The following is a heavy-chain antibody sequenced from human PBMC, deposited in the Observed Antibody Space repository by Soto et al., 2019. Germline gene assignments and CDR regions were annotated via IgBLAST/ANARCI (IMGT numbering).Heavy chain of an antibody. CDR3: ARGRGIWSGYHGGLGC. V-gene: IGHV4-34*01. CDR2: INHSGST. CDR1: GGSFSGYY. Sequence: QVQLQQWGAGLLKPSETLSLTCAVYGGSFSGYYWSWIRQPPGKGLEWIGEINHSGSTNYNPSLKSRVTISVDTSKNQFSLKLSSVTAADTAVYYCARGRGIWSGYHGGLGCWGQGTLVTVSS. J-gene: IGHJ4*02. D-gene: IGHD3-3*01.